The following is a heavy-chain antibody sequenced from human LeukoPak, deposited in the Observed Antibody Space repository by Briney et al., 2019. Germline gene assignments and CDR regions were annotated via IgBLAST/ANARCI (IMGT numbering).Heavy chain of an antibody. Sequence: PGGSLRLSCAASGFTFSSYAMSWVRQAPGKGLEWVSAISGSGGSTYYADSVKGRFTISRDNAKNSLYLQMNSLRAEDTAVYYCARVKQQLVRLLGRDTTYYYYYYIDVWGKGTTVTVSS. CDR1: GFTFSSYA. CDR2: ISGSGGST. V-gene: IGHV3-23*01. D-gene: IGHD6-13*01. J-gene: IGHJ6*03. CDR3: ARVKQQLVRLLGRDTTYYYYYYIDV.